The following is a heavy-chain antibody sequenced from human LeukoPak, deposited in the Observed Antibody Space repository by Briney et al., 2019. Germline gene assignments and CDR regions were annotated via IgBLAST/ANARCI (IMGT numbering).Heavy chain of an antibody. CDR2: IFYSGTT. J-gene: IGHJ4*02. CDR1: GGSISSDTYY. V-gene: IGHV4-39*07. D-gene: IGHD4-23*01. Sequence: PSETLSLTCTVSGGSISSDTYYWGWIRQPPGKGLEWIGSIFYSGTTYYNPSLKSRVTISVDTSKNQFSLKLSSVTAADTAVYYCARDLLNEGNHLDYWGQGTLVTVSS. CDR3: ARDLLNEGNHLDY.